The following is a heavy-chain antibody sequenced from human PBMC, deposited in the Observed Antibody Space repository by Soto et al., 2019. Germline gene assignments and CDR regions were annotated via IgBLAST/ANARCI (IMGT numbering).Heavy chain of an antibody. CDR3: VRDRVADTLTGYSSAFDF. V-gene: IGHV3-9*01. CDR2: MTWNSGIR. J-gene: IGHJ3*01. Sequence: EVQLVESGGGLVQPGRSLRLTCRVSGFTLDDHAMHWVRQVPGKGLEWVSGMTWNSGIRGYAESVRGRFTMSRENVKDSVYLQMNSLRPEDTAFYYCVRDRVADTLTGYSSAFDFWGRGTMVTVSS. CDR1: GFTLDDHA. D-gene: IGHD3-9*01.